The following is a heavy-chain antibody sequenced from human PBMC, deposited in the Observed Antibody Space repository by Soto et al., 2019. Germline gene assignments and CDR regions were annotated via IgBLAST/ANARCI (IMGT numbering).Heavy chain of an antibody. D-gene: IGHD1-26*01. Sequence: ASVNLSCKASRYTFTSYGISWVRHAPGQGLEWMGWISAYNGNTNYAQKLQGRVTMTTDTSTSTAYMELRSLRSDDTAVYYCARASGSYQGDYYFDYWGQGTLVTVSS. CDR2: ISAYNGNT. V-gene: IGHV1-18*01. CDR1: RYTFTSYG. CDR3: ARASGSYQGDYYFDY. J-gene: IGHJ4*02.